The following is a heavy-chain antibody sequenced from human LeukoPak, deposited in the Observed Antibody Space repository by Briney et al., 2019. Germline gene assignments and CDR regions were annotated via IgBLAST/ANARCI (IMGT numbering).Heavy chain of an antibody. D-gene: IGHD2-8*01. CDR2: IYHSGST. J-gene: IGHJ6*02. CDR1: GGSISSSYYY. V-gene: IGHV4-39*07. CDR3: ARGSSPGVYGMDV. Sequence: SETLSPTCTVSGGSISSSYYYWGWIRQPPGKGLEWIGYIYHSGSTYYNPSLKSRVAISVDRSKNQFSLKLSSVTAADTAVYYCARGSSPGVYGMDVWGQGTTVTVSS.